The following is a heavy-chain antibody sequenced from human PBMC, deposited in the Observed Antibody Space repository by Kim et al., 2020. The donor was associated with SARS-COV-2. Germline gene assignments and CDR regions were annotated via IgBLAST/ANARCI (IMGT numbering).Heavy chain of an antibody. Sequence: TIYADSVKGRFPIARDNSKNTLYLHMNSLGAEDTAVYYCAKRTVFGTYYFDYWGLGVLVTVSS. V-gene: IGHV3-23*01. CDR2: T. J-gene: IGHJ4*02. D-gene: IGHD3-16*01. CDR3: AKRTVFGTYYFDY.